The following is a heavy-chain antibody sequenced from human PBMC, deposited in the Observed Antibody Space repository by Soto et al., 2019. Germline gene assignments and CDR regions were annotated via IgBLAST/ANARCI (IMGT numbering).Heavy chain of an antibody. D-gene: IGHD4-17*01. V-gene: IGHV3-21*01. J-gene: IGHJ4*02. CDR3: ARITVTTVDY. Sequence: EVQLVESGGGLVKPGGSLRLSCAASGFTFSSYSMNWVRQAPWKGLEWVSSISSSSSYIYYADSVKGRFTISRDNAKNSLYLQMNSLRAEDTAVYYCARITVTTVDYWGQGTLVTVSS. CDR2: ISSSSSYI. CDR1: GFTFSSYS.